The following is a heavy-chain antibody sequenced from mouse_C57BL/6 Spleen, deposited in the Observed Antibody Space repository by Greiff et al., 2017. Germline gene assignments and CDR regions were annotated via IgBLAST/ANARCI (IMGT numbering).Heavy chain of an antibody. CDR3: ARGDGNYRYFDV. J-gene: IGHJ1*03. CDR1: GFTFSDYY. CDR2: INYDGSST. Sequence: EVKVVESEGGLVQPGSSMKLSCTASGFTFSDYYMAWVRQVPEKGLEWVANINYDGSSTYYLDSLKSRFIISRDNAKNILYLQMSSLKSEDTATYYCARGDGNYRYFDVWGTGTTVTVSS. V-gene: IGHV5-16*01. D-gene: IGHD2-1*01.